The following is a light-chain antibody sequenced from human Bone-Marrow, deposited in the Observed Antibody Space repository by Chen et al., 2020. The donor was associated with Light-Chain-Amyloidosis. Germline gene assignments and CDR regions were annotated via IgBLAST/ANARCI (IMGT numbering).Light chain of an antibody. J-gene: IGLJ2*01. V-gene: IGLV1-40*01. CDR3: QSYDSSLSGVV. CDR2: ASN. Sequence: QSVLTQPPSVSGAPGQRVTISCTGSSANIGAGYDVHWYQQFPGTAPKLLIHASNNRPSGVHHRFAASKSVTSASLAISGLQAEDEADEFCQSYDSSLSGVVFGGGTKVTFL. CDR1: SANIGAGYD.